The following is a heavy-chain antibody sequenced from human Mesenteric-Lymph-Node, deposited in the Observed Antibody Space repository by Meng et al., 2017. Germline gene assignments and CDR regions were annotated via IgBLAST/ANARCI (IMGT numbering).Heavy chain of an antibody. D-gene: IGHD3-16*01. CDR1: GGSISSSSYY. CDR2: IYYSGST. J-gene: IGHJ4*02. CDR3: LGDRGSYFAY. V-gene: IGHV4-39*07. Sequence: SETLSLTCTVSGGSISSSSYYWGWIRQPPGKGLEWIGSIYYSGSTYYNPSLKSRVTISVDTSKNQFSLKLSSVTAADTAVYYCLGDRGSYFAYWGQGTLVTVSS.